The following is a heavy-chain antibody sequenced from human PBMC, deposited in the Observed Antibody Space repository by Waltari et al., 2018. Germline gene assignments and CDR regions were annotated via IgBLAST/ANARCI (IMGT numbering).Heavy chain of an antibody. CDR3: AKVWKNYRTDY. Sequence: QVQLQESGPGLVRPSETLSLTCTVSGASMSRYFWSWIRQPAGKGLEWIGRIYSDGRANYNPSLKSRVTMSLDTSNNQFALKLSSVTAADTAVYYCAKVWKNYRTDYWGQGTLVTVSS. J-gene: IGHJ4*02. V-gene: IGHV4-4*07. D-gene: IGHD3-16*02. CDR1: GASMSRYF. CDR2: IYSDGRA.